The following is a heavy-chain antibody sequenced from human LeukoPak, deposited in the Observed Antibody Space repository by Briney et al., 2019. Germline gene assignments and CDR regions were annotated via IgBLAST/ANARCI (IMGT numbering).Heavy chain of an antibody. CDR3: ATPPRGSSVNY. V-gene: IGHV3-7*01. J-gene: IGHJ4*02. CDR1: GFTFRTYW. CDR2: IKRDASEK. D-gene: IGHD6-6*01. Sequence: GGSLRLSCAASGFTFRTYWMSWVRQAPGKGLEWVASIKRDASEKYYVDSVKGRFTISRDNAKNLLYLQMNSLRAEDTAVYYCATPPRGSSVNYWGQGTLVTVSS.